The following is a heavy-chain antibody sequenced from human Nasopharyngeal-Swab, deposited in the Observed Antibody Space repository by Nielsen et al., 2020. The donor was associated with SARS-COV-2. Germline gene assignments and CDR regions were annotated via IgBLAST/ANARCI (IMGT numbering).Heavy chain of an antibody. CDR1: GYTFTGYY. CDR3: ARDWEQQHDAFDI. J-gene: IGHJ3*02. CDR2: INPNSGGT. D-gene: IGHD6-13*01. V-gene: IGHV1-2*06. Sequence: ASVKVSCKASGYTFTGYYMHWVQQAPGQGLEWMGRINPNSGGTNYAQKFQGRVTMTRDTSISTAYMELSRLRSDDTAVYYCARDWEQQHDAFDIWGQGTMVTVSS.